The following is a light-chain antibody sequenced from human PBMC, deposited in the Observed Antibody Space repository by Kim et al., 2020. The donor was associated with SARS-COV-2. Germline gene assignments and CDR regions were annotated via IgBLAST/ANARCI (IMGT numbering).Light chain of an antibody. Sequence: GQKVTTSCSGRSSNIGSNYVDWYQQLPGTAPHLLIYRNNQRPSGVPARFSGSKSGTSAPLAIRGPRSEDEADYYCAAWDDSLSGRVFGGGPQLTVL. CDR2: RNN. CDR3: AAWDDSLSGRV. CDR1: SSNIGSNY. V-gene: IGLV1-47*01. J-gene: IGLJ2*01.